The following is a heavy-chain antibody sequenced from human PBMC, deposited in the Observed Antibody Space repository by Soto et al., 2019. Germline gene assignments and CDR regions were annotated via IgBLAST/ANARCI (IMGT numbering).Heavy chain of an antibody. J-gene: IGHJ6*02. Sequence: ASVKVSCKASGGTFSSYAISWVRQAPGQGLEWMGGIIPIFGTANYAQKFQGRVTITADESTSTAYMELSSLRSEDTAVYYCARDQYGSGSYYSRPSRRYYYYGMDVWGQGTTVTVSS. CDR3: ARDQYGSGSYYSRPSRRYYYYGMDV. D-gene: IGHD3-10*01. CDR1: GGTFSSYA. CDR2: IIPIFGTA. V-gene: IGHV1-69*13.